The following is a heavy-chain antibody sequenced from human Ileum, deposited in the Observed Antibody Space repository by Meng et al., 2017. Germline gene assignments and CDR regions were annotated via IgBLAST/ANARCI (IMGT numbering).Heavy chain of an antibody. V-gene: IGHV3-74*01. CDR2: IDDDGKTI. CDR3: TTADAYPFDN. CDR1: GFTFRTRW. J-gene: IGHJ4*02. Sequence: GGSLRLSCAASGFTFRTRWMHWVRQRPGQGLQWVSRIDDDGKTIDYAGSVKGRFTISRDNAKNTLYLQMNSLRAEDTAVYYCTTADAYPFDNWGQGTLVTVSS.